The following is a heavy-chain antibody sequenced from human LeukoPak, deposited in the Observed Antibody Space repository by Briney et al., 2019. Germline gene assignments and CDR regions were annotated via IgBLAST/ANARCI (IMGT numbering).Heavy chain of an antibody. V-gene: IGHV4-38-2*02. Sequence: SETLSLTCTVSGYSISSGYYWGWIRQPPGKGLEWIGSIYHSGSTYYNPSLKSRATISVDTSKNQFSLKLSSVTAADTAVYYCARDSFYYYDSSGRWFDPWGQGTLVTVSS. CDR1: GYSISSGYY. CDR3: ARDSFYYYDSSGRWFDP. D-gene: IGHD3-22*01. CDR2: IYHSGST. J-gene: IGHJ5*02.